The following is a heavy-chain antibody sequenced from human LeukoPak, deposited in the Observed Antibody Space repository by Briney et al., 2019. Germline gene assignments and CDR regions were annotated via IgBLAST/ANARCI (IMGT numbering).Heavy chain of an antibody. CDR3: ARAASYYYDSSGYYLY. V-gene: IGHV3-48*04. J-gene: IGHJ4*02. D-gene: IGHD3-22*01. CDR1: GFTFNKYG. Sequence: PGGSLRLSCAASGFTFNKYGMNWVRQAPGKGLEWVSYISSSGSTIYYADSVKGRFTISRDNAKNSLYLQMNSLRAEDTAVYYCARAASYYYDSSGYYLYWGQGTLVTVSS. CDR2: ISSSGSTI.